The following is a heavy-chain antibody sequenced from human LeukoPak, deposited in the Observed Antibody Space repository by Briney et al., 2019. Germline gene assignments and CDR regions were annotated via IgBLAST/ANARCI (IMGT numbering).Heavy chain of an antibody. J-gene: IGHJ4*02. CDR2: IYSGGNT. CDR1: GFIVSSNY. D-gene: IGHD5-24*01. Sequence: GGSLRLSCAASGFIVSSNYMSWVRQAPGKGLEWLSVIYSGGNTYYADSVKGRFTISRDNSKNTLYLQMNSLRAEDTAVYYCTRDIPRRDGYNPASSDWGQGTLVTVSS. CDR3: TRDIPRRDGYNPASSD. V-gene: IGHV3-66*01.